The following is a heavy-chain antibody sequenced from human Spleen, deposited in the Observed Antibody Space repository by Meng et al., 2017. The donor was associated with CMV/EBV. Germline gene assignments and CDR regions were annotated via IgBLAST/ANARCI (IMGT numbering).Heavy chain of an antibody. Sequence: GGSLRLSCAASGFTSSNYWMHWVRQAPGQGLVWVSRINNDGRSTSYADSAKGRFTISRDNAKNTLYLQMNSLRAEDTAVYYCARDGGLRSSTSGDYWGQGTLVTVSS. CDR2: INNDGRST. D-gene: IGHD2-2*01. CDR1: GFTSSNYW. CDR3: ARDGGLRSSTSGDY. J-gene: IGHJ4*02. V-gene: IGHV3-74*01.